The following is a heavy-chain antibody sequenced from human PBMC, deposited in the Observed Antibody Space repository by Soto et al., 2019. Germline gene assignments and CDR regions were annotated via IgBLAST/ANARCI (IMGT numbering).Heavy chain of an antibody. CDR1: GFTFGDYA. V-gene: IGHV3-49*04. J-gene: IGHJ6*02. D-gene: IGHD3-9*01. CDR2: IRSKAYGGTT. Sequence: GGSLRLSCTASGFTFGDYAMSWVRQAPGKGLEWVGFIRSKAYGGTTEYAASVKGRFTISRDDSKSIAYLQMNSLKTEDTAVYYCTRDLGDYDILTGYFYYYGMDVWGRGTTVTVSS. CDR3: TRDLGDYDILTGYFYYYGMDV.